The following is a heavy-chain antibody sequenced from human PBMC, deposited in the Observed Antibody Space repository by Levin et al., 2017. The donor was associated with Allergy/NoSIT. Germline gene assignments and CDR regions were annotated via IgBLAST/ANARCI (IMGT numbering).Heavy chain of an antibody. D-gene: IGHD1-26*01. CDR2: ISTSSYT. V-gene: IGHV3-21*04. CDR3: AKDDGTAYYSFDS. CDR1: GFTFSSYS. J-gene: IGHJ4*02. Sequence: GGSLRLSCAASGFTFSSYSMNWVRQAPGKGLEWVSCISTSSYTHYADSVKGRFTSSKGNAKNSLYLQMNSLRAEDTALYYCAKDDGTAYYSFDSWGQGTLVTVS.